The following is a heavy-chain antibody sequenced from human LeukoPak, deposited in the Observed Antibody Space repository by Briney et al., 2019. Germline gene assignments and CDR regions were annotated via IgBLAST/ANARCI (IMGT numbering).Heavy chain of an antibody. Sequence: GGSLRLSCAASGFSFSSYSMNWVRQAPGEGLEWVSSISSTSAYIYYADSVKGRFTISRDNIDNVVYLQMSSLRAEDTAVYYCARVAVAGPTGWFDPWGQGTLVTVSS. D-gene: IGHD6-13*01. CDR1: GFSFSSYS. J-gene: IGHJ5*02. CDR3: ARVAVAGPTGWFDP. V-gene: IGHV3-21*01. CDR2: ISSTSAYI.